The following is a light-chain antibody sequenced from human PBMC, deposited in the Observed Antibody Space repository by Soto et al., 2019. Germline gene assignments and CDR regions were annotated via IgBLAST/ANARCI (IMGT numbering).Light chain of an antibody. CDR3: SSYTSSSTRV. Sequence: QSALTQPASVSGSPGQSITISCTGTISDVGGHNYVSWYQQHPGKAPKLMIYDVSNRPSGVSNRFSGSKSGNTASLTISGLQAEDEADYYCSSYTSSSTRVFGTGTKLTVL. CDR2: DVS. J-gene: IGLJ1*01. V-gene: IGLV2-14*01. CDR1: ISDVGGHNY.